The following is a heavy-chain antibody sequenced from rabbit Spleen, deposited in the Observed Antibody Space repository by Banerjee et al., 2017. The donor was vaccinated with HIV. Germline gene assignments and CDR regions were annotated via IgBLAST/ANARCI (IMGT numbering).Heavy chain of an antibody. CDR3: ARDTSSSFSSYGMDL. J-gene: IGHJ6*01. V-gene: IGHV1S45*01. Sequence: QEQLVESGGGLVQPEGSLTLTCKASGFSFTDKDVMCWVRQALGKGLEWIACIDTGSSGFTYFASWAKGRFTISKTSSTTVTLQMTSLTAADTATYFCARDTSSSFSSYGMDLWGPGTLVTVS. CDR1: GFSFTDKDV. D-gene: IGHD1-1*01. CDR2: IDTGSSGFT.